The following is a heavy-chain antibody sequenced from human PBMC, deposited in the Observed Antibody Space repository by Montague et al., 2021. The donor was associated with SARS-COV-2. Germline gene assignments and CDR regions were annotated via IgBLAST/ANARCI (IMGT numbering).Heavy chain of an antibody. D-gene: IGHD2-2*01. J-gene: IGHJ5*02. CDR1: GTSFSGYY. Sequence: SETLSLTCAVHGTSFSGYYWNWIRQPPGKGLEWIGSIYYSGSTYYNPSLKSRVTISVDTSKNQFSLKLSSVTAADTAVYYCATRYCSSTSCWGFDPWGQGTLVTVSS. CDR3: ATRYCSSTSCWGFDP. V-gene: IGHV4-34*01. CDR2: IYYSGST.